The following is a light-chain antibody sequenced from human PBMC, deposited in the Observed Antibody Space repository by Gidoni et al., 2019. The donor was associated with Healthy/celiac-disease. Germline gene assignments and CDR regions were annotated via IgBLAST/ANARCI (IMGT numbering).Light chain of an antibody. CDR1: SSDVGSYNL. V-gene: IGLV2-23*02. J-gene: IGLJ1*01. Sequence: QSALTQPASVSGSPGQSIPISCTGTSSDVGSYNLVSWYQQHPGKAPKLMIYEVSKRPSGGSNRFSGSKSGNTASLTISGLQAEDEADYYCCSYAGSSTYVFGTGTKVTVL. CDR2: EVS. CDR3: CSYAGSSTYV.